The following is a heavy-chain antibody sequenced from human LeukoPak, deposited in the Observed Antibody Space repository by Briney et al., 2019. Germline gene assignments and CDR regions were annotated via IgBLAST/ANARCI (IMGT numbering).Heavy chain of an antibody. CDR3: TKRVKYGGTWDHFAD. Sequence: SGGSLRLSCAASGFTFDNYRMSWVRQAPGKGLEWDSTVKADGGNTYYADSVKGRLTNSRDNSKSTLILQMNSLRVEDTALYYCTKRVKYGGTWDHFADWGQGTLVTVSS. J-gene: IGHJ4*02. CDR2: VKADGGNT. D-gene: IGHD1-26*01. CDR1: GFTFDNYR. V-gene: IGHV3-23*01.